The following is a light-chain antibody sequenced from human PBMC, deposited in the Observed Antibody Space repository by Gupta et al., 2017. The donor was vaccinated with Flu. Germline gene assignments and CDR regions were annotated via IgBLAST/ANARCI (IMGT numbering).Light chain of an antibody. J-gene: IGKJ1*01. Sequence: DIQMTQSPSSLSASVGDRVIITCRASQSIRTYLNWYQQKPGKAPKLLIHAASSLRSGVPARFSGSGSGTDFTLTISRLQPEDFATYYCQHSNSAPWTFGQGTKVEIK. CDR2: AAS. V-gene: IGKV1-39*01. CDR1: QSIRTY. CDR3: QHSNSAPWT.